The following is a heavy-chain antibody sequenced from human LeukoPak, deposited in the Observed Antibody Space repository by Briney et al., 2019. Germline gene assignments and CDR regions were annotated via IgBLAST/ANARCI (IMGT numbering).Heavy chain of an antibody. D-gene: IGHD2-15*01. J-gene: IGHJ3*01. V-gene: IGHV4-59*08. Sequence: PSETLSLTCTVSGGSISRYYWSWIRRPPGKGLEWIGYIFHSGSTKYNPSLKSRVTISLDTSKKQFSLNLTSVTATDTAVYFCARHEGHCTGSNCYSNAFDVWGQGSMVTVSS. CDR3: ARHEGHCTGSNCYSNAFDV. CDR2: IFHSGST. CDR1: GGSISRYY.